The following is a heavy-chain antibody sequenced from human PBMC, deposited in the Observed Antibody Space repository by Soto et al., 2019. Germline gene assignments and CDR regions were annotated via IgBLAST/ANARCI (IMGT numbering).Heavy chain of an antibody. D-gene: IGHD2-15*01. CDR2: IRSKAYGGTT. J-gene: IGHJ4*02. Sequence: GGSLRLSCTASGFTSGNYAVSWFREAAGKGLEWVGFIRSKAYGGTTEYAASVKGRFTISRDDSKSIAYLQMNSLKTEDTAVYYCTRVFLVAANWGQGTLVTVSS. V-gene: IGHV3-49*03. CDR3: TRVFLVAAN. CDR1: GFTSGNYA.